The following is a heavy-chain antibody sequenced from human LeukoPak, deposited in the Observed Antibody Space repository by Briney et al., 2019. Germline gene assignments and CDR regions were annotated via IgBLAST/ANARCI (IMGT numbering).Heavy chain of an antibody. V-gene: IGHV4-61*01. Sequence: SETLSLTCTVSGGSFSSGSYYWRWIRQPPGKGLEWIGYIYYSGSTNYKSSLKSRVTISVDTSKNQFSLKLSSVTAADTAVYYCATMHSSAWYSYWGQGTLVTVSS. CDR2: IYYSGST. J-gene: IGHJ4*02. CDR1: GGSFSSGSYY. CDR3: ATMHSSAWYSY. D-gene: IGHD6-19*01.